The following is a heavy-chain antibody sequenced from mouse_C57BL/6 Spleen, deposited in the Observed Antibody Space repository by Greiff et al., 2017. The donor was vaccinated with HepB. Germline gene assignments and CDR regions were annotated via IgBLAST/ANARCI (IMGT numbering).Heavy chain of an antibody. Sequence: VQLQQPGTELVKPGASVKLSCKASGYTFTSYWMHWVKQRPGQGLEWIGNINPSNGGTNYNEKFKSKATLTVDKSSSTAYMQLSSLTSEDSAVYYCSRTPPSYYGSSYFDYWGQVTTLTVSS. CDR2: INPSNGGT. CDR1: GYTFTSYW. J-gene: IGHJ2*01. V-gene: IGHV1-53*01. D-gene: IGHD1-1*01. CDR3: SRTPPSYYGSSYFDY.